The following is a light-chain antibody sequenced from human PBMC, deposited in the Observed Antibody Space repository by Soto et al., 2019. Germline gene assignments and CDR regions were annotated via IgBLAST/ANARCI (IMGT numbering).Light chain of an antibody. V-gene: IGKV3-15*01. CDR3: QQYFNWPPLT. CDR2: GAS. CDR1: QSVNTH. J-gene: IGKJ4*01. Sequence: EIVMTQSPATLSVSSGERATLSCRASQSVNTHLAWYQQKPGQAPRLLIYGASTRATGIPARFSGSGYGTEITLTISSLQSEDFAVYYCQQYFNWPPLTFGGGTRVDIK.